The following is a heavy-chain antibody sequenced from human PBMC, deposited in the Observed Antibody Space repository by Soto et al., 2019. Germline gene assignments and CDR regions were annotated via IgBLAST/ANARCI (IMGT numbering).Heavy chain of an antibody. J-gene: IGHJ3*02. D-gene: IGHD3-3*01. CDR1: GFTFSNAW. Sequence: GGSLRLSCAASGFTFSNAWMSWVRQAPGKGLEWVGRIKSKTDGGTTDYAAPVKGRFTISRDDSKNTLYLQMNSLKTEDTAVSYWTTYSDYWSGYYTKAFDIWGQGTMVTVSS. CDR2: IKSKTDGGTT. CDR3: TTYSDYWSGYYTKAFDI. V-gene: IGHV3-15*01.